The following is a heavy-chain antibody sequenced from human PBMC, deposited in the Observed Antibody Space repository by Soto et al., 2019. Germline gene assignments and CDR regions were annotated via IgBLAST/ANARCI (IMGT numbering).Heavy chain of an antibody. CDR3: ARGKRYSGSRVDI. V-gene: IGHV1-8*01. CDR2: MNPNSGNT. J-gene: IGHJ3*02. CDR1: GYTFTSYD. Sequence: ASVKVSCKASGYTFTSYDINWVRQATGQGLEWMGWMNPNSGNTGYAQKLKGRVTMTRNTSISTAYKELSSMRSENTAVYYCARGKRYSGSRVDIWGQGTMVTVSS. D-gene: IGHD5-12*01.